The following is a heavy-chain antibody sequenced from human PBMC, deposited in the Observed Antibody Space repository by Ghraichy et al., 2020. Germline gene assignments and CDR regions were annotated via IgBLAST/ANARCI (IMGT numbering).Heavy chain of an antibody. J-gene: IGHJ6*02. V-gene: IGHV3-74*01. D-gene: IGHD3-10*01. CDR2: INTDGSST. CDR3: GRGVEYGSVNYYGMDV. CDR1: GFTFSSYW. Sequence: GGSLRLSCSASGFTFSSYWMHWVRQAPGKGLVWVSRINTDGSSTTYADSVKGRFTISRDNAKNTLYLQMNSLRVEDTALYYCGRGVEYGSVNYYGMDVWGQGPTVTVS.